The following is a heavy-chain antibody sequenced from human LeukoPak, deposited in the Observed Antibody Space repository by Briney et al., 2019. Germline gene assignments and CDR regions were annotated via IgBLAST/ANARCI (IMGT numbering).Heavy chain of an antibody. Sequence: SETLSLTCAVYGGSFSGYYWSWIRRPPGKGLEWIGEINHSGSTNYNPSLESRVTISVDTSKNQFSLKLSSVTAADTAVYYCARASHVVQLWTTYIPWGQGTLVTVSS. J-gene: IGHJ5*02. V-gene: IGHV4-34*01. CDR3: ARASHVVQLWTTYIP. D-gene: IGHD5-18*01. CDR2: INHSGST. CDR1: GGSFSGYY.